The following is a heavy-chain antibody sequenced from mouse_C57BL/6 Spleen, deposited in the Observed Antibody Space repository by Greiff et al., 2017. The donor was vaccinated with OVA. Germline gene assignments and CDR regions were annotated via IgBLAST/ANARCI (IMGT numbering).Heavy chain of an antibody. Sequence: VQVVESGAELVRPGTSVKLSCKASGYTFTSYWMHWVKQRPGQGLEWIGVIDPSDSYTNYNQKFKGKATLTVDTSSSTAYMQLSSLTSEDSAVYYCARLEYAMDYWGQGTSVTVSS. CDR1: GYTFTSYW. CDR3: ARLEYAMDY. J-gene: IGHJ4*01. CDR2: IDPSDSYT. V-gene: IGHV1-59*01.